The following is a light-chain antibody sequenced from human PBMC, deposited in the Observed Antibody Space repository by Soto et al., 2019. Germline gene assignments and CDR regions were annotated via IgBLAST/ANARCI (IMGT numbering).Light chain of an antibody. CDR1: SSDVGGYNY. CDR2: EVS. V-gene: IGLV2-8*01. Sequence: ALTQPPSASGSPGQSVTLSCTGTSSDVGGYNYVSWYQQHPGKAPKLMIYEVSKRPSGVPDRFSGSKSGNTASLTVSGLQAEDEADYYCSSYAGSNNFVFGTGTKVTVL. J-gene: IGLJ1*01. CDR3: SSYAGSNNFV.